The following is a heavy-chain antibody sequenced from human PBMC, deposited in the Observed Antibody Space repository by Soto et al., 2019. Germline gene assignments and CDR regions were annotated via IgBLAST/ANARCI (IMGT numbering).Heavy chain of an antibody. V-gene: IGHV3-30*18. Sequence: LRLSCAASGFTFSSYGMHWVRQAPGKGLEWVAVISYDGSNKYYADSVKGRFTTSRDNSKNTLYLQMNSLRAEDTAVYYCAKERRYCSGGSCGWFGMDVWGQGTTVTVSS. J-gene: IGHJ6*02. CDR1: GFTFSSYG. CDR3: AKERRYCSGGSCGWFGMDV. CDR2: ISYDGSNK. D-gene: IGHD2-15*01.